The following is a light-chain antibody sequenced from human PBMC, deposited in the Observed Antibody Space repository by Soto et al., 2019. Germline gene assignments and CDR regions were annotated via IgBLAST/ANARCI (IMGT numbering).Light chain of an antibody. CDR1: QSVSSGH. V-gene: IGKV3-20*01. CDR2: GAS. CDR3: QQYGHSLWT. J-gene: IGKJ1*01. Sequence: DIVLTQSPGTLSLSPGERASRSCRASQSVSSGHLARYQQKPGQAPRLLIYGASSRATGIPDRFSGSGSGTDFTLTISRLEPEDYAVYYCQQYGHSLWTFGQGTKVDIK.